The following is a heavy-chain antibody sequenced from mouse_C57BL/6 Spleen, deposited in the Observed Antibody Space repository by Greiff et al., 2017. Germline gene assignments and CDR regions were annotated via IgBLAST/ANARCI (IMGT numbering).Heavy chain of an antibody. D-gene: IGHD2-10*02. CDR2: IYPGSGST. J-gene: IGHJ4*01. Sequence: QVHVKQPGAELVKPGASVKMSCKASGYTFTSYWITWVKQRPGQGLEWIGDIYPGSGSTNYNEKFKSKATLTVDTSSSTAYMQLSSLTSEDAAVYYCARGPRNYAMDYWGQGTSVTVSS. V-gene: IGHV1-55*01. CDR1: GYTFTSYW. CDR3: ARGPRNYAMDY.